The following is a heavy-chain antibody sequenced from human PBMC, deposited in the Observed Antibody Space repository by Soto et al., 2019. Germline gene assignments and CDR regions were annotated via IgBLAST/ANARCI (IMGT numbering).Heavy chain of an antibody. CDR3: ARTSAAAKYSYGIDA. Sequence: PGEALKISCKGSGYSFTSYWIGWVRQVPGKGLEWVGIIYPGDSDTRYSPAFQGQVTSSADKSISTAYLQWSSLKASDTAMYYCARTSAAAKYSYGIDAWGQRPTVTVAS. V-gene: IGHV5-51*01. CDR1: GYSFTSYW. CDR2: IYPGDSDT. J-gene: IGHJ6*02. D-gene: IGHD2-2*01.